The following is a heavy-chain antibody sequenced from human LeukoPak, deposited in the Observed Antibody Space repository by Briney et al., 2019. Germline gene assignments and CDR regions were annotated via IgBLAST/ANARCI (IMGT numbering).Heavy chain of an antibody. CDR1: GGSFSGYY. D-gene: IGHD1/OR15-1a*01. V-gene: IGHV4-34*01. CDR3: ARHVNTYYYYYYMDV. J-gene: IGHJ6*03. CDR2: INHSGST. Sequence: SETLSLTCAVYGGSFSGYYWSWIRQPPGKGLEWIGEINHSGSTNYNPSLKSRVTISVDTSKNQFSLKLSSVTAADTAVYYCARHVNTYYYYYYMDVWGKGTTVTVSS.